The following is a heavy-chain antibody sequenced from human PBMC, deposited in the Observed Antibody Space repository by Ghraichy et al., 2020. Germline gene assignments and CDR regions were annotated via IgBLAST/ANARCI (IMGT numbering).Heavy chain of an antibody. J-gene: IGHJ6*01. CDR2: ITWDGGDS. Sequence: LTCAASGFTFDAYTMHWVRQAPGKGLEWVSYITWDGGDSYFADSVKGRFAISRDNSKNSLYLQMHSLRTEDTALYYCAKEANTNYDYYSGMDVWGQGTTVTVSS. V-gene: IGHV3-43*01. D-gene: IGHD4/OR15-4a*01. CDR3: AKEANTNYDYYSGMDV. CDR1: GFTFDAYT.